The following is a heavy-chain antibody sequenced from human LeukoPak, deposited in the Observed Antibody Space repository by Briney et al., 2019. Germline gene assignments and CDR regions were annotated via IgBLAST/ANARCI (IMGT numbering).Heavy chain of an antibody. CDR3: ARDQGSGSYLGY. V-gene: IGHV1-46*01. Sequence: ASVKVSCKASGYAFTSYYMHWVRQAPGQGLEWMGIINPSGGSTSYAQRFQGRVTMTRDTSTSTVYMELSSLRSEDTAVYYCARDQGSGSYLGYWGQGTLVTVSS. CDR2: INPSGGST. CDR1: GYAFTSYY. D-gene: IGHD1-26*01. J-gene: IGHJ4*02.